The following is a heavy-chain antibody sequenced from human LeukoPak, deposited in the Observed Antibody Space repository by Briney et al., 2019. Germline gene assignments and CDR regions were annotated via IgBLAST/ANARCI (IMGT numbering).Heavy chain of an antibody. J-gene: IGHJ4*02. CDR1: GFTFSSYS. CDR2: ISSSSTI. Sequence: GGSLRLSCAASGFTFSSYSMNWVRQAPGKGLEWVSYISSSSTIYYADSVKGRFTISRDNAKNSLYLQMNSLRDEDTAVYYCARGRMAAAGCFDYWGQGTLVTVSS. CDR3: ARGRMAAAGCFDY. V-gene: IGHV3-48*02. D-gene: IGHD6-13*01.